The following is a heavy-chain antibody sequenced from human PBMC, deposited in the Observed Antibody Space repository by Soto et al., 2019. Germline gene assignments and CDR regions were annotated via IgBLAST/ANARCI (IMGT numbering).Heavy chain of an antibody. CDR3: ARKSYYGAGTLDY. D-gene: IGHD3-10*01. J-gene: IGHJ4*02. CDR2: IYPGDSET. Sequence: GESLKISCKGSGYTFTNYWIGWVRQMPGKGLEWMGIIYPGDSETTYSPSCQGPVSMSSYTSTSSAYLRCSSLKASDSSMYYCARKSYYGAGTLDYWGQGPLVTVSS. CDR1: GYTFTNYW. V-gene: IGHV5-51*01.